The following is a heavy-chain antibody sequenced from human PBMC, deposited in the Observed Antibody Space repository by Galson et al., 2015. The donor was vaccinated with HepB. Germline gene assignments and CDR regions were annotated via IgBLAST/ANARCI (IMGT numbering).Heavy chain of an antibody. V-gene: IGHV1-18*01. CDR3: ARCGYGGNSFDENWFDP. D-gene: IGHD4-23*01. Sequence: SVKASCKASGYTFTSYGISWVRQAPGQGLEWMGWISAYNGNTNYAQKLQGRVTMTTDTSTSTAYMELRSLRSDDTAVYYCARCGYGGNSFDENWFDPWGQGTLVTVSS. CDR2: ISAYNGNT. CDR1: GYTFTSYG. J-gene: IGHJ5*02.